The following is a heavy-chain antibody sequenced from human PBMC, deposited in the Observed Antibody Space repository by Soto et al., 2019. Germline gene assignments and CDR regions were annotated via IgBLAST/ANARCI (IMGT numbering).Heavy chain of an antibody. CDR3: AREYDIVLMVYALDY. CDR1: GFTFSSYA. V-gene: IGHV3-30-3*01. Sequence: QVQLVESGGGVVQPGRSLRLSCAASGFTFSSYAMHWVRQAPCKGLEWVAVISYDGSNKYYADSVKGRFTISRDNSKNTLYLQMNSLRAEDTAASYCAREYDIVLMVYALDYWGQGTLVTVSS. CDR2: ISYDGSNK. J-gene: IGHJ4*02. D-gene: IGHD2-8*01.